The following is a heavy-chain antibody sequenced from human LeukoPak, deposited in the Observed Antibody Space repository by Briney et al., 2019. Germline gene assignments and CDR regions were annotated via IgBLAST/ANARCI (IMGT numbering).Heavy chain of an antibody. J-gene: IGHJ4*02. CDR2: IYHSGST. D-gene: IGHD1-26*01. Sequence: SETLSPTCTVSGYSISSGYYWGWIRPPPGKGLEWIGSIYHSGSTYYNPSLKSRVTISVDTSKNQFSLKLSSVTAADTAVYYCAIGRRSYSGPLVDYWGQGTLVTVSS. V-gene: IGHV4-38-2*02. CDR1: GYSISSGYY. CDR3: AIGRRSYSGPLVDY.